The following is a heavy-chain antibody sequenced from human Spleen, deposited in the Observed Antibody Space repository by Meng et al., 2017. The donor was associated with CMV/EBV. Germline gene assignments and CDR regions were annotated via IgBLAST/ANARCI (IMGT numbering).Heavy chain of an antibody. CDR1: VSTFSSYA. J-gene: IGHJ6*02. CDR2: ISYDGSNK. Sequence: GGSLRLACEASVSTFSSYAMHWFRQAPGKGLEWVAVISYDGSNKYYADSVKGRFTISRDNSKNTLYLQMNSPRAEDTAVSYCAKALAVAMTTNSSDSRTMDVWGQGTTVTVSS. V-gene: IGHV3-30-3*01. CDR3: AKALAVAMTTNSSDSRTMDV. D-gene: IGHD4-11*01.